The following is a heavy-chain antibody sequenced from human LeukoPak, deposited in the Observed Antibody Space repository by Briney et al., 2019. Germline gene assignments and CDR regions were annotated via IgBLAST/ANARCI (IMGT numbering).Heavy chain of an antibody. V-gene: IGHV4-38-2*02. CDR2: IYHSGST. D-gene: IGHD4-23*01. CDR3: ARPADYGGTSFPFDY. CDR1: CYSISSGYY. J-gene: IGHJ4*02. Sequence: SETLSLTCTVSCYSISSGYYWDWIRQPPGKGLEWIGSIYHSGSTYYNPSLKTRTTISVDTSKNQFSLTLSSVTAADTAVYYCARPADYGGTSFPFDYWGQGTLVTVSS.